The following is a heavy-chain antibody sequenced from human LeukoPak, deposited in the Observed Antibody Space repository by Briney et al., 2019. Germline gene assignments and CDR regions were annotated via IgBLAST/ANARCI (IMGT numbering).Heavy chain of an antibody. CDR2: ISGSGGST. Sequence: PGGSLRLSCAASGFTFSSYAMSWVRQAPGKGLEWVSAISGSGGSTYYADSVKGRFTISRDNSKNTLYLQMNSLRAEDTAVYYCAKDLYYDFWSGYLGYYYYGMDVWGQGTTVTVSS. D-gene: IGHD3-3*01. CDR3: AKDLYYDFWSGYLGYYYYGMDV. V-gene: IGHV3-23*01. J-gene: IGHJ6*02. CDR1: GFTFSSYA.